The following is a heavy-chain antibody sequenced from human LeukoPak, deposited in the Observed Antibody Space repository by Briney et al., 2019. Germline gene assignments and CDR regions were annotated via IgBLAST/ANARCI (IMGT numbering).Heavy chain of an antibody. CDR3: ARLSDY. Sequence: SETLSLTCTVSGGAISSDNYYWGWIRQPPGKGVEWIGSINYGGTTSYNPSLNSRVSISVDTWKTQFSLRLSSVTGADKAVYYCARLSDYWGQGILVTVSS. CDR1: GGAISSDNYY. J-gene: IGHJ4*02. V-gene: IGHV4-39*01. CDR2: INYGGTT.